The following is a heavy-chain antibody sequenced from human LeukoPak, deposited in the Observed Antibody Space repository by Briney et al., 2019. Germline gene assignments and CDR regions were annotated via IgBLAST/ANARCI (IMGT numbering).Heavy chain of an antibody. D-gene: IGHD3-9*01. Sequence: GGSLRLSCAASGFTFSSYAMSWVRQAPGKGLEWVSAISGSGGSTYYADSVKGRFTISRDNSKNTLYLQMNSLRAEDTTVYYCAKAYYDILTGYYASWGQGTTVTVSS. CDR1: GFTFSSYA. J-gene: IGHJ6*02. CDR2: ISGSGGST. V-gene: IGHV3-23*01. CDR3: AKAYYDILTGYYAS.